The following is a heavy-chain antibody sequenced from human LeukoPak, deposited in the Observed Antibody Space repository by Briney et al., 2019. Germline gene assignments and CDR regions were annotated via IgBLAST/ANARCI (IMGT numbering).Heavy chain of an antibody. D-gene: IGHD3-10*01. V-gene: IGHV4-34*01. CDR3: AIKSYYYGSGSSGYFDY. J-gene: IGHJ4*02. CDR2: INHSGST. Sequence: SETLSLTCAVYGGSFSGYNWSWIRQPPGKGLEWIGEINHSGSTNYNPSLKSRVTISVDTSKNQFSLKLSSVTAADTAVYYCAIKSYYYGSGSSGYFDYWGQGTLVTVSS. CDR1: GGSFSGYN.